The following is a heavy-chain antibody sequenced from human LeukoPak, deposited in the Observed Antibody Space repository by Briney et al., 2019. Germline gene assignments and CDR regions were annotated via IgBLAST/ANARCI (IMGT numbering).Heavy chain of an antibody. J-gene: IGHJ5*01. CDR1: GGSFSGYY. CDR3: ARGLLWSRDWFDP. D-gene: IGHD3-10*01. Sequence: SETLSLTCAVYGGSFSGYYWSWIRQPPGKGLEWIGEINHSGSTNYNPSLKSRVTISVDTSKNQFSLKLSSVTAADTAVYYCARGLLWSRDWFDPWGQGTTVTVSS. CDR2: INHSGST. V-gene: IGHV4-34*01.